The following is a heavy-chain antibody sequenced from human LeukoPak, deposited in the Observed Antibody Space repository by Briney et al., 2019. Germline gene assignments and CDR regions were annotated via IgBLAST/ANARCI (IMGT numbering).Heavy chain of an antibody. Sequence: HSGGSLRLSCAASGFTSSSFAMSWVRQAPGKGLEWVSVISGSGGNTYYADSVKGRFTISRDNSKNTLYLQMNSLRAEDTAVYYCAKGRARIAAASDYWGQGTLVTVSS. D-gene: IGHD6-13*01. V-gene: IGHV3-23*01. CDR2: ISGSGGNT. J-gene: IGHJ4*02. CDR1: GFTSSSFA. CDR3: AKGRARIAAASDY.